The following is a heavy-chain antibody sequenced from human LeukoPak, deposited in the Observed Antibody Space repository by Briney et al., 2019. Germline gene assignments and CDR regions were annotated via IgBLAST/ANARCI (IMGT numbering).Heavy chain of an antibody. J-gene: IGHJ3*01. V-gene: IGHV3-33*01. Sequence: GGSLRLSCIPSGFSFSSYGMHWVRQAPGKGLEWVAVIWSHGNRKHHSDTVEGRFAISRDNSKNILYLQMNNLRAEDTALYYCARDSAADDNDFDVWGQGTMVTVSS. D-gene: IGHD6-25*01. CDR3: ARDSAADDNDFDV. CDR2: IWSHGNRK. CDR1: GFSFSSYG.